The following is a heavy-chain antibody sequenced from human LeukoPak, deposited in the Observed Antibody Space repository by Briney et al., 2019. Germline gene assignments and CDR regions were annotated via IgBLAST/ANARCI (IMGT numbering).Heavy chain of an antibody. V-gene: IGHV3-7*01. CDR2: IKQDGSEK. Sequence: TGGSLRLSCAASGFTFSSYWMSWVRQAPGKGLEWVANIKQDGSEKYYVDSVKGRFTISRDNAKNSLYLQMNSLRAEDTAVYYCAREAAAARESWFDPWGQGTLVTVSS. J-gene: IGHJ5*02. D-gene: IGHD6-6*01. CDR1: GFTFSSYW. CDR3: AREAAAARESWFDP.